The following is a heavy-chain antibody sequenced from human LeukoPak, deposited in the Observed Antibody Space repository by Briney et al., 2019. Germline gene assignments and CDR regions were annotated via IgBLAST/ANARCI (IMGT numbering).Heavy chain of an antibody. Sequence: SETLSLTCAVSGGSFSGYYWNWIRQPPGKGLEWIGEINHSGSTNYNPSLKSRVTISVDKSKNQFSLKLSSVTAADTAVYYCGTDDSGSYHRHAFDIWGQGTMVTVSS. V-gene: IGHV4-34*03. CDR3: GTDDSGSYHRHAFDI. CDR1: GGSFSGYY. CDR2: INHSGST. D-gene: IGHD1-26*01. J-gene: IGHJ3*02.